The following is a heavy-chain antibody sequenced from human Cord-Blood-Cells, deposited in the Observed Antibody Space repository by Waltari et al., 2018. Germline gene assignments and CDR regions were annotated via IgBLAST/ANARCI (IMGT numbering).Heavy chain of an antibody. Sequence: EVQLLESGGGLVQPGGSLRLSCAASGFTFSSYAMSWVRRAPGKGREWVSAISGSGGRTYDADSVKGRFTISRDNSKNTLYLQMNSLRAEDTAVYYCAKVGGVPAAILIHFDYWGQGTLVTVSS. V-gene: IGHV3-23*01. CDR3: AKVGGVPAAILIHFDY. CDR2: ISGSGGRT. CDR1: GFTFSSYA. D-gene: IGHD2-2*02. J-gene: IGHJ4*02.